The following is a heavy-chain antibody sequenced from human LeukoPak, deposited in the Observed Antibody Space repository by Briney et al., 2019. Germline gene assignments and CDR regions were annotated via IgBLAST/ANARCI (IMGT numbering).Heavy chain of an antibody. CDR3: AKAYYYDSSGLFDY. CDR2: ISYDGSNK. J-gene: IGHJ4*02. CDR1: GYTLTELS. V-gene: IGHV3-30*18. Sequence: SCTVSGYTLTELSMHWVRQAPGKGLEWVAVISYDGSNKYYADSVKGRFTISRDNSKNTLYLQMNSLRAEDTAVYYCAKAYYYDSSGLFDYWGQGTLVTVSS. D-gene: IGHD3-22*01.